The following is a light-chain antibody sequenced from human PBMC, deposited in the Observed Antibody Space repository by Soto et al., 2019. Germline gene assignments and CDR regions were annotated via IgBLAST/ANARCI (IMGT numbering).Light chain of an antibody. V-gene: IGKV3-20*01. Sequence: EIVLTQSPGTLSLSPGDRATLSCRASQSLGDRYLAWYQQKPGQAPRLLIYGASSRATGIPDRFSGSGSGTDFTITIDRLEPEDFALYYCQQYGSSQWTFGQGTKVEIK. J-gene: IGKJ1*01. CDR2: GAS. CDR1: QSLGDRY. CDR3: QQYGSSQWT.